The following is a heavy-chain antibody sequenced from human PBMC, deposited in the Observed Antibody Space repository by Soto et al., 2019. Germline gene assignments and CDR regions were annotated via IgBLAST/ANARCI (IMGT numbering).Heavy chain of an antibody. CDR2: ISSSSSYI. D-gene: IGHD2-15*01. CDR3: ARGAAPNFDY. CDR1: GFTFSSYS. J-gene: IGHJ4*02. Sequence: EVQLVESGGGLVKPGGSLRLSCAASGFTFSSYSMNWVRQAPGKGLEWVSSISSSSSYIDYADSVKGRFTISRDNAKNSLYLQMNSLRAEDTAVYYCARGAAPNFDYWGQGTLVTVSS. V-gene: IGHV3-21*01.